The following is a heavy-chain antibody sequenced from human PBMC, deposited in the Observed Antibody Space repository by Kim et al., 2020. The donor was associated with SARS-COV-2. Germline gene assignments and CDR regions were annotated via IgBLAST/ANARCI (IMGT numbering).Heavy chain of an antibody. V-gene: IGHV4-39*01. J-gene: IGHJ4*02. D-gene: IGHD5-18*01. Sequence: NPSLKSRVTISVDTSKNQFSLKLSSVTAADTAVYYCARTIDSRGYSYGLYWGQGTLVTVSS. CDR3: ARTIDSRGYSYGLY.